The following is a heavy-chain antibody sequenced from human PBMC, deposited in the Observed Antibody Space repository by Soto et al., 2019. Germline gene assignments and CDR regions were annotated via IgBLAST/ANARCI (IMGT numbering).Heavy chain of an antibody. J-gene: IGHJ6*02. Sequence: QVQLVQSRGEVKKPGASVKVSCKTSGYSFTTYGISWVRQAPGHGLAWMGWISGYNGNTNYAQKLQGKVTMTTDTSTSTAYMELRSLRSDDTAVYYCAREGPAPYYYYGMDVWGQGSTVTVSS. CDR1: GYSFTTYG. V-gene: IGHV1-18*01. CDR3: AREGPAPYYYYGMDV. CDR2: ISGYNGNT.